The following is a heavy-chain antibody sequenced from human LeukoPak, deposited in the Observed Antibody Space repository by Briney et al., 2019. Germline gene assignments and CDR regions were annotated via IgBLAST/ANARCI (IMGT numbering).Heavy chain of an antibody. D-gene: IGHD1-26*01. V-gene: IGHV4-39*01. CDR1: GGSISSGDYY. CDR2: VSHSGNT. CDR3: ARLSVGATYY. J-gene: IGHJ4*02. Sequence: SETLSLTCTVSGGSISSGDYYWGWIRQPPGKGLEWIGSVSHSGNTYYNASLKSRVTMSVDTSKNQFSLNLSSVTAADTAVYYCARLSVGATYYWGQGTLATVSS.